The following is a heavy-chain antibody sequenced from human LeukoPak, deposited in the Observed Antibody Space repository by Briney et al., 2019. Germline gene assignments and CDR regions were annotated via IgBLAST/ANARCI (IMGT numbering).Heavy chain of an antibody. J-gene: IGHJ4*02. V-gene: IGHV3-30*03. CDR1: GFTFSSYS. D-gene: IGHD1-26*01. CDR2: ISYDGSNK. CDR3: ARDLIVGATQFDY. Sequence: RSGGSLRLSCAASGFTFSSYSMNWVRQAPGKGLEWVAVISYDGSNKYYADSVKGRFTISRDNSKNTLYLQMNSLRAEDTAVYYCARDLIVGATQFDYWGQGTLVTVSS.